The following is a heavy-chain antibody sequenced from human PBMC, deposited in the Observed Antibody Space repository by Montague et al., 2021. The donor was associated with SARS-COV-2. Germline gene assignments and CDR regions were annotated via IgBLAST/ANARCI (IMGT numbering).Heavy chain of an antibody. J-gene: IGHJ4*02. D-gene: IGHD3-22*01. V-gene: IGHV3-48*03. CDR1: GFTFSSYE. CDR2: ISSSGSTI. CDR3: ARVALHYYDSSDYWGVDDY. Sequence: SLRLSCAASGFTFSSYEMNWVRQAPGKGLEWVSYISSSGSTIYYADSVKGRFTISRDNAKNSLYLQMNSLRAEDTAVYYCARVALHYYDSSDYWGVDDYWGQGTLVTVSS.